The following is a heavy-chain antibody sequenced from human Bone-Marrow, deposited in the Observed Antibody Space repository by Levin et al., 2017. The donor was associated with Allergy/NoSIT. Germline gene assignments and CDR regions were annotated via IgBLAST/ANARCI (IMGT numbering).Heavy chain of an antibody. CDR3: VKTITGRPWEGFDS. CDR2: INSASKYI. J-gene: IGHJ4*02. D-gene: IGHD6-6*01. CDR1: GFTFTDYS. V-gene: IGHV3-21*06. Sequence: GESLKISCAASGFTFTDYSMNWVRQAPGKGLEWVSSINSASKYIYHADSVKGRLTISRDNAKNSLYLQMDSLRAEDTAVYYCVKTITGRPWEGFDSWGQGTLVTVSS.